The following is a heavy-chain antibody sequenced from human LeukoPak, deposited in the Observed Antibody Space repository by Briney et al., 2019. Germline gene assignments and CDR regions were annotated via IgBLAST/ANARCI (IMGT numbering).Heavy chain of an antibody. CDR3: ARVGRGYSYGYNYYYYYMDV. CDR2: IYSGGST. V-gene: IGHV3-53*01. Sequence: PGGSLRLSCAASGFTVSSNYMSWVRQAPGKGLEWVSDIYSGGSTYYADSVKGRFTISRDNSKNTLYVQMNSLRAEDTAVYYCARVGRGYSYGYNYYYYYMDVWGKGTTVTVSS. CDR1: GFTVSSNY. D-gene: IGHD5-18*01. J-gene: IGHJ6*03.